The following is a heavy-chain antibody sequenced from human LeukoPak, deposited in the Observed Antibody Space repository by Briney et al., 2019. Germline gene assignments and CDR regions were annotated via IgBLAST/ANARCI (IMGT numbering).Heavy chain of an antibody. CDR1: GGSISSYY. CDR2: IYYSGST. Sequence: SETLSLTCTVSGGSISSYYWSWIRLPPGKGLEWIGYIYYSGSTKYNPSLKSRVTISVDTSKNQFSLNLSSVTAADTAVYYCARYSYGHRWFDPWGQGTLVTVSS. CDR3: ARYSYGHRWFDP. D-gene: IGHD5-18*01. V-gene: IGHV4-59*08. J-gene: IGHJ5*02.